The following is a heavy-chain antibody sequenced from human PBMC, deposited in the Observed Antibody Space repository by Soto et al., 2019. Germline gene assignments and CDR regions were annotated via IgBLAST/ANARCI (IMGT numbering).Heavy chain of an antibody. CDR3: AGGGGWHQNWFDP. CDR2: IIPIFGTA. V-gene: IGHV1-69*06. D-gene: IGHD6-19*01. CDR1: GGTFSSYA. Sequence: ASVKVSCKASGGTFSSYAISWVRQAPGQGLEWMGGIIPIFGTANYAQKFQGRVTITADKSASTAYMELSSLRSEDTAVYYCAGGGGWHQNWFDPWGQGTLVTVSS. J-gene: IGHJ5*02.